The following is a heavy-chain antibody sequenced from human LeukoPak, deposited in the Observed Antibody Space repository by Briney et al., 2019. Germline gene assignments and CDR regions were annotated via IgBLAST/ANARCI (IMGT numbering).Heavy chain of an antibody. J-gene: IGHJ4*02. CDR3: ARDRYGDGFAHLDY. Sequence: ASVKVTCKASGYTFTSYAIHWVRQAPGQGLEWMGWITPSGGTNYPQKFQGRVAITWDTSITTAYMDLSRLTSDDTAVYYCARDRYGDGFAHLDYWGQGALVTVSS. CDR1: GYTFTSYA. D-gene: IGHD5-24*01. CDR2: ITPSGGT. V-gene: IGHV1-2*02.